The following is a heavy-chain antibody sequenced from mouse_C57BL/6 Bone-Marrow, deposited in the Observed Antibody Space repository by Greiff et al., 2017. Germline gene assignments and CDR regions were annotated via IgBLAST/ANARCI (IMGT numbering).Heavy chain of an antibody. CDR3: ARDYGSSYWYFDV. D-gene: IGHD1-1*01. CDR2: IYPRDGST. J-gene: IGHJ1*03. Sequence: QVQLQQSGPELVKPGASVKLSCKASGYTFTSYAINWVKQRPGQGLEWIGWIYPRDGSTKYNEKFKGKATLTVDTSSSTAYMELHSLASADSTVYFCARDYGSSYWYFDVWGTGTTVTVSS. CDR1: GYTFTSYA. V-gene: IGHV1-85*01.